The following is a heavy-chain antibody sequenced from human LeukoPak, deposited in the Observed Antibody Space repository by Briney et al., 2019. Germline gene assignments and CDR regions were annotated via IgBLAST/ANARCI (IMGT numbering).Heavy chain of an antibody. CDR3: AKGEGGTYFNYCIDY. J-gene: IGHJ4*02. D-gene: IGHD1-26*01. Sequence: GASLRLSCTASGFTFSGYAMIWVRQAPGKGLEWVSILHNDAQTSYYADSVKGRFTVSRDNSKNTLYLEMNSLTVEDTAVYYCAKGEGGTYFNYCIDYWGQGTLVTVSS. CDR2: LHNDAQTS. V-gene: IGHV3-23*03. CDR1: GFTFSGYA.